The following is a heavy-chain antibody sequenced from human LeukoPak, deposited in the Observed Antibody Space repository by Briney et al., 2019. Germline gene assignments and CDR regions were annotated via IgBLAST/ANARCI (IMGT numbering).Heavy chain of an antibody. D-gene: IGHD2-2*01. CDR2: INHSGST. Sequence: SETLSHTCAVYGGSFSGYYWSWIRQPPGKGLEWIGEINHSGSTNYNPSLKSRVTISVDTSKNQFSLKLSSVTAADTAVYYCARRRGRYCSSTSCPNWFDPWGQGTLVTVSS. CDR1: GGSFSGYY. CDR3: ARRRGRYCSSTSCPNWFDP. J-gene: IGHJ5*02. V-gene: IGHV4-34*01.